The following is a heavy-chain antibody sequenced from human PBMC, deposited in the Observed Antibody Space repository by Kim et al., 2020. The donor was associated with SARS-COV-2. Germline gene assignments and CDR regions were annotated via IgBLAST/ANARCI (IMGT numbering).Heavy chain of an antibody. Sequence: ASVKVSCKGSGYTFKSYAIHWVRQAPGQRLEWMGWINADNGDTKYSHEFQGRVTITRHTSANTAYMELSSLRSEDAAVYYCAREELLGDRKYYYYGMDVW. CDR3: AREELLGDRKYYYYGMDV. CDR1: GYTFKSYA. CDR2: INADNGDT. D-gene: IGHD1-7*01. J-gene: IGHJ6*01. V-gene: IGHV1-3*01.